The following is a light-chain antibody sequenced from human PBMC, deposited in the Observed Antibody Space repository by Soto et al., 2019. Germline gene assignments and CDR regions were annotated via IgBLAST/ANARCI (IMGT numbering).Light chain of an antibody. V-gene: IGLV1-44*01. CDR1: SSNIGSHT. J-gene: IGLJ2*01. CDR3: AAWDDRLNGRVV. Sequence: QSVLTQPPSASGTPGQRVTISCSGSSSNIGSHTVNWYQQLPGTAPKLLIYSNNQRPSGVPDRFSCSKSGTSASLAISGLQSEDEDDYYCAAWDDRLNGRVVFGGGTKLTVL. CDR2: SNN.